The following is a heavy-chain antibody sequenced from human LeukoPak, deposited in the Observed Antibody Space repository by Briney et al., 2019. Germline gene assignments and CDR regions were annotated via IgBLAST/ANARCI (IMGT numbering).Heavy chain of an antibody. Sequence: LGESLKISCKGSGYSFTRYWIGWVRQMPGKGLECMWIIYPGDSDTRYSPSFQGQVTISADKSISTAYLQWSSLKASDTAMYYCARIAVAGTEYYFDYWGQGTLVTVSS. D-gene: IGHD6-19*01. CDR1: GYSFTRYW. CDR2: IYPGDSDT. CDR3: ARIAVAGTEYYFDY. V-gene: IGHV5-51*01. J-gene: IGHJ4*02.